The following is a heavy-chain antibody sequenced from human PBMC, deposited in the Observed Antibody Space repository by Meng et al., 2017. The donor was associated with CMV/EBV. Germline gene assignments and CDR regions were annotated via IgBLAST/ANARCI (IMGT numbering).Heavy chain of an antibody. CDR1: GFTFSSYW. CDR2: IKQDGSEK. Sequence: GGSLRLSCAASGFTFSSYWMSWVRQAPGKGLEWVANIKQDGSEKYYVDSVKGRFTISRDNAKNSLYLQMNSLRAEDTAVYYCARDPPGGCSSTSCYQRPHKGGYYYGMDVWGQGTTVTVSS. D-gene: IGHD2-2*01. CDR3: ARDPPGGCSSTSCYQRPHKGGYYYGMDV. V-gene: IGHV3-7*01. J-gene: IGHJ6*02.